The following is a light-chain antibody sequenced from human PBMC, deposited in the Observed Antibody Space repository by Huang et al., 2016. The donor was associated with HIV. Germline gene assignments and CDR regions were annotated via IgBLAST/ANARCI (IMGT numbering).Light chain of an antibody. CDR3: QQRNSWPPLT. Sequence: EIVLTQSQATLSLSPGERATLSCRASQSVNSHLAWYQQKPGQAPRLLIYDASNRATGIPARFSGSGSGTDFTLTISSLEPEDFAVYYCQQRNSWPPLTFGGGTKVEIK. CDR2: DAS. CDR1: QSVNSH. J-gene: IGKJ4*01. V-gene: IGKV3-11*01.